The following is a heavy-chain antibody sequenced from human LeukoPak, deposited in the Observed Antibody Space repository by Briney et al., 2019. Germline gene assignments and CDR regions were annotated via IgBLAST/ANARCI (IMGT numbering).Heavy chain of an antibody. CDR2: IYYSGST. J-gene: IGHJ4*02. CDR3: ARLRGYCSGGSCYFDY. CDR1: GGSISSYY. Sequence: PSETLSLTCTVSGGSISSYYWSWIRQPPGKGLEWIGYIYYSGSTNYNPSLKSRVTISVDTSKNQFSLKLSSVTAADTAVYYCARLRGYCSGGSCYFDYWGQGTLVTVSS. D-gene: IGHD2-15*01. V-gene: IGHV4-59*08.